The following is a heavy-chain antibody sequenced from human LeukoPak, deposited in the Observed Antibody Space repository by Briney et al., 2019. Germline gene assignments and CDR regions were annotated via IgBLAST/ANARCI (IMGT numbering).Heavy chain of an antibody. CDR2: ISAYNGNT. CDR3: ARGGGSRDIVVVPAAIWFDP. CDR1: GYTFTSYG. Sequence: ASVKVSCKASGYTFTSYGISWVRQAPGQGLEWMGWISAYNGNTNYAQKLQGRVTMTTDTSTSTAYMELRSLRSNDTAVYYCARGGGSRDIVVVPAAIWFDPWGQGTLVTVSS. D-gene: IGHD2-2*02. V-gene: IGHV1-18*01. J-gene: IGHJ5*02.